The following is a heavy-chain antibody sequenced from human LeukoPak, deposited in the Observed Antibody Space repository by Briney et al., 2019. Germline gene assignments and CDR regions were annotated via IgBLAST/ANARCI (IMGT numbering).Heavy chain of an antibody. V-gene: IGHV3-74*01. CDR1: GFTFSSYW. CDR2: INSDGSST. Sequence: GGSLRLSCAASGFTFSSYWMHWVRQAPGKGLVWVSRINSDGSSTSYADSVKGRFTISRDNAKNTLYLQMNSLRAEDTAVYYCARGGVVVPAAPPKTYYYGMDVWGKGTTVTASS. D-gene: IGHD2-2*01. J-gene: IGHJ6*04. CDR3: ARGGVVVPAAPPKTYYYGMDV.